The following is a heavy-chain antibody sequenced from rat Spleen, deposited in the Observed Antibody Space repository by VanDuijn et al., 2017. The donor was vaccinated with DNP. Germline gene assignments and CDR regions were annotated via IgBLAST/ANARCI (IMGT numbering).Heavy chain of an antibody. V-gene: IGHV5-25*01. CDR3: ARSTDCVCNWDY. CDR1: GFTFTNFG. CDR2: ISFDGNNA. Sequence: EVQLVESGGGLVKPGRSMKLSCAASGFTFTNFGMAWVLQAPTKGLEWVASISFDGNNAYYGDSVKGRFTISRDNAKSTLYLQMDSLMSEDTATYYCARSTDCVCNWDYWGQGVMVPVSS. D-gene: IGHD5-1*01. J-gene: IGHJ2*01.